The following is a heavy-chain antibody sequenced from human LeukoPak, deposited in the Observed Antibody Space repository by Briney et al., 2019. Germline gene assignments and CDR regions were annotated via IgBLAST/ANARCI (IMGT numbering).Heavy chain of an antibody. J-gene: IGHJ5*02. CDR2: ISAYNGNT. CDR1: GYTFTSYG. D-gene: IGHD3-10*01. V-gene: IGHV1-18*01. CDR3: ARHGSGSYQYNWFDP. Sequence: ASVTVSCTASGYTFTSYGISWVRQAPGQGLEWMGWISAYNGNTNYAQKLQGRVTMTTDTSTSTAYMELRSLRSDDTAVYYCARHGSGSYQYNWFDPWGQGTLVTVSS.